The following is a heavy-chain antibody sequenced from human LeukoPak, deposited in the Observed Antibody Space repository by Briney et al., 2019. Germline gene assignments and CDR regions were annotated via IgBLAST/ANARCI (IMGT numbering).Heavy chain of an antibody. CDR2: IWYDGSNK. Sequence: GGSLRLSCAASGFTFSSYGMHWVRQAPGKGLEWVAVIWYDGSNKYYADSVKGRFTISRDNSKNTLYLQMNSLRAEDTAVYYCAKDQRAIIAGGIDYWGQGTLVTVSS. CDR3: AKDQRAIIAGGIDY. D-gene: IGHD1-1*01. CDR1: GFTFSSYG. J-gene: IGHJ4*02. V-gene: IGHV3-33*06.